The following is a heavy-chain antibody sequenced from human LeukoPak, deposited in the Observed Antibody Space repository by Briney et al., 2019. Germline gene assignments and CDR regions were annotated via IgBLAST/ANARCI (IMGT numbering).Heavy chain of an antibody. J-gene: IGHJ4*02. D-gene: IGHD4-17*01. CDR2: IYYSGST. CDR3: ARGDGDYGLIDY. Sequence: SETLSLTCTVSGGSISSYYWSWIRQPPGKGLEWFGYIYYSGSTNYNPSLKSRVTISVDTSKNQFSLKLSSVTAADTAVYYCARGDGDYGLIDYWGQGTLVTVSS. CDR1: GGSISSYY. V-gene: IGHV4-59*01.